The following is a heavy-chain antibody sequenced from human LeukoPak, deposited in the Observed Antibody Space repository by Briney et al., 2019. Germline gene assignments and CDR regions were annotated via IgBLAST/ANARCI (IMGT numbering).Heavy chain of an antibody. J-gene: IGHJ4*02. Sequence: GGSLRLSCSGSGFTFSKAWMSWVGQAPGKGLEWVGRIKSKTDGGTTDYAAPVKGRFTISRDDSKNMLYVQMNSVKTEDTAVYYCTGAYRGGWPIGDYWGQGTLVTVSS. V-gene: IGHV3-15*01. D-gene: IGHD6-19*01. CDR3: TGAYRGGWPIGDY. CDR2: IKSKTDGGTT. CDR1: GFTFSKAW.